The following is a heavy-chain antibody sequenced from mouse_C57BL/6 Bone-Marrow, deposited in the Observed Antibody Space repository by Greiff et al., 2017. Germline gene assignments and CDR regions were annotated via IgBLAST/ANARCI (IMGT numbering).Heavy chain of an antibody. V-gene: IGHV5-9-1*02. J-gene: IGHJ1*03. Sequence: EVKVEESGEGLVKPGGSLKLSCAASGFTFSSYAMSWVRQTPEKRLEWVAYISSGGDYIYYSDTVKGRFTISRDNARNTLYLQMSSLKSEDTAMYYCTRRYFDVWGTGTTVTVSS. CDR2: ISSGGDYI. CDR3: TRRYFDV. CDR1: GFTFSSYA.